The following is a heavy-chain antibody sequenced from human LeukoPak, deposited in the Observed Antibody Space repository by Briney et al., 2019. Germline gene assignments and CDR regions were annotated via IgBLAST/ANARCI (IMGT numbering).Heavy chain of an antibody. V-gene: IGHV1-2*02. J-gene: IGHJ4*02. CDR1: GYTFIGYY. CDR3: ATVRDIVVGGGPYYFDY. D-gene: IGHD2-15*01. CDR2: INPHNGDT. Sequence: ASVKVSCKASGYTFIGYYLHWVRQAPGQGLEWMGWINPHNGDTNYAQKFQGRVTMTRDTSIITAYMELSRLKSDDTAVYYCATVRDIVVGGGPYYFDYWGQGTLVTVSS.